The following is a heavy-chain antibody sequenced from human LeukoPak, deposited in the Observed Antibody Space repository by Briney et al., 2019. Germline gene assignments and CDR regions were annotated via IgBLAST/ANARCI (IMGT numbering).Heavy chain of an antibody. D-gene: IGHD6-19*01. CDR3: ARHRIHSSGWYP. CDR2: IYYSGST. Sequence: SETLSLTCTVSGGSISSYYWSWIRQPPGKGLEWIGYIYYSGSTNYNPSLKSRVTISVDTSKNQFSLKLSSATAADTAVYYCARHRIHSSGWYPWGQGTLVTVSS. J-gene: IGHJ5*02. CDR1: GGSISSYY. V-gene: IGHV4-59*08.